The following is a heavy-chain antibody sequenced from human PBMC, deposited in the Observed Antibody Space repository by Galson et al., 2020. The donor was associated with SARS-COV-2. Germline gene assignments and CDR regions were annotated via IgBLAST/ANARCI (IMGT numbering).Heavy chain of an antibody. CDR1: GYTLTELS. CDR2: FDTEDGET. V-gene: IGHV1-24*01. J-gene: IGHJ5*02. D-gene: IGHD6-13*01. CDR3: ATSPALAAAGNNWFDP. Sequence: ASVKVSCKVSGYTLTELSMHWVRQAPGKGLAWMGGFDTEDGETIYAQKFQGRVTMTEDTSTDTAYMELSSLRSEDTAVYYCATSPALAAAGNNWFDPWGQGTLVTVSS.